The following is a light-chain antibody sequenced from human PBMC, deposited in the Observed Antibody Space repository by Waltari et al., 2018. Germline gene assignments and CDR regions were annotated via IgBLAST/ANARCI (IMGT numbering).Light chain of an antibody. Sequence: IRITQSPSSLSASTGDRVTITCRASQSISSWLAWYQQKPGKAPKLLIYDASSLESGVPSRFSGSGSGTEFTLTISSLQPDDFATYYCQQYNSYPWTFGQGTKVEIK. CDR2: DAS. CDR3: QQYNSYPWT. J-gene: IGKJ1*01. V-gene: IGKV1-5*01. CDR1: QSISSW.